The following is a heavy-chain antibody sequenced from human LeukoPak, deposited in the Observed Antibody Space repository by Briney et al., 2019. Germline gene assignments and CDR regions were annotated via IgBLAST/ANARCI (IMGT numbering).Heavy chain of an antibody. CDR1: GFTFSSYG. J-gene: IGHJ4*02. Sequence: PGGSLRLSCAASGFTFSSYGMHWVRQAPGKGLEWVAFIRYDGSNKYYADSVKGRFTISRDNSENTLYLQMNSLRAEDTAVYYCAKENALIFVVVPAHFDYWGQGTLVTVSS. CDR3: AKENALIFVVVPAHFDY. D-gene: IGHD2-2*01. CDR2: IRYDGSNK. V-gene: IGHV3-30*02.